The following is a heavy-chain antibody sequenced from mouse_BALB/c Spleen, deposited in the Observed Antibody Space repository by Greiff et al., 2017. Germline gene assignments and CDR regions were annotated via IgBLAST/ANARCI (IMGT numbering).Heavy chain of an antibody. V-gene: IGHV1S81*02. CDR1: GYTFTSYW. CDR3: ARSSYGNYNFDD. D-gene: IGHD2-1*01. Sequence: QVQLQQPGAELVKPGASVKLSCKATGYTFTSYWMHWVKQRPGQGLEWIGEINPSNGRTNYNEKFKSKATLTVDKSSSTAYMQLSSLTSEDSAVYYCARSSYGNYNFDDWGQGTTLTGSS. J-gene: IGHJ2*01. CDR2: INPSNGRT.